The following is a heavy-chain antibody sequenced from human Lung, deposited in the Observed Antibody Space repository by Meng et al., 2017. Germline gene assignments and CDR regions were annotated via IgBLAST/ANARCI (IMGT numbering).Heavy chain of an antibody. Sequence: QGQLVQAGAELKKPGSSVKVSCKASGGTFSSSAISWVRQAPGQGLEWMGGITPLFDTTHYAQNFQGRVSITADESTRTAYMELSSLRFEDTAVYYCARALGLTTMMTYWGQGTLVTVSS. CDR1: GGTFSSSA. V-gene: IGHV1-69*01. CDR3: ARALGLTTMMTY. D-gene: IGHD3-22*01. CDR2: ITPLFDTT. J-gene: IGHJ4*02.